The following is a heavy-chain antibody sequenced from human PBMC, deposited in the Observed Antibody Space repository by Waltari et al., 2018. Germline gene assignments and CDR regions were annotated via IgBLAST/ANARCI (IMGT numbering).Heavy chain of an antibody. Sequence: EVQLVQSGAEVKKPGESLRLSCQVYGYSFTSYWISWVRTMPGNGLEWMGRIDPSDSYTNYSPSFQGHVTSSADKSISTAYLQWSSLKASDTAMYYCAIQGITMVRGVESYYFDDWGQGTLVTVSS. D-gene: IGHD3-10*01. CDR3: AIQGITMVRGVESYYFDD. CDR2: IDPSDSYT. J-gene: IGHJ4*02. V-gene: IGHV5-10-1*03. CDR1: GYSFTSYW.